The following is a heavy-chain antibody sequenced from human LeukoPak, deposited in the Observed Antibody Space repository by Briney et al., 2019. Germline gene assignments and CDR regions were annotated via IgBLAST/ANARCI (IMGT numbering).Heavy chain of an antibody. V-gene: IGHV3-7*04. D-gene: IGHD5-18*01. Sequence: PGGSLTLSCAGTGFTFSNYWMTWVRQPPGKGLETVANIKQDGSEKYYVDSVKGRFTVSRDNAKNSLYLQMNSLRVDDTAVYYCVRGGYGYPFDFWGQGTLVTVSS. CDR1: GFTFSNYW. CDR3: VRGGYGYPFDF. CDR2: IKQDGSEK. J-gene: IGHJ4*02.